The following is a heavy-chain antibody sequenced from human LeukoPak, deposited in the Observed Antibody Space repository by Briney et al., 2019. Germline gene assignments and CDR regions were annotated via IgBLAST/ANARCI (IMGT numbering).Heavy chain of an antibody. D-gene: IGHD6-19*01. CDR2: INHSGTT. V-gene: IGHV4-34*01. Sequence: SETLSLTCVVYGGSFSDYYWSWVREPPGKGLEWIGEINHSGTTKYNPSLKSRVTISIHTSNNQFSLNLNSVTAADTAVYFCARGEGTLAGRRWPYYFYYYMDVWGKGTTVTVS. CDR1: GGSFSDYY. CDR3: ARGEGTLAGRRWPYYFYYYMDV. J-gene: IGHJ6*03.